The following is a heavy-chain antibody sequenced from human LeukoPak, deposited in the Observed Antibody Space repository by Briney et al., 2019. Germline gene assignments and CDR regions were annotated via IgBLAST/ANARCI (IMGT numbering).Heavy chain of an antibody. CDR3: AKSLYGSGSYVDY. CDR1: GFTFTNYA. J-gene: IGHJ4*02. CDR2: INSDGSST. Sequence: GGSLRLSCAAPGFTFTNYAMHWVRQAPGKGLVWISRINSDGSSTGYADSVKGRFTSSRDNAKNTLYLQMNSLSPEDTAVYYCAKSLYGSGSYVDYWGQGTLVTVSS. D-gene: IGHD3-10*01. V-gene: IGHV3-74*01.